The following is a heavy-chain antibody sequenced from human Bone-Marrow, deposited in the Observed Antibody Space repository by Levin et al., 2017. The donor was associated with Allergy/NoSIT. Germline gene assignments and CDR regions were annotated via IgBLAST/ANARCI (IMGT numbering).Heavy chain of an antibody. CDR3: AKAGPYYLDS. J-gene: IGHJ4*02. D-gene: IGHD2-21*01. V-gene: IGHV3-23*01. CDR1: GFTFSNSA. CDR2: ISGSGDTA. Sequence: PGGSLRLSCAASGFTFSNSAMGWVRQTPGKGLECVSSISGSGDTAYYTDSVKGRFTISRDNSRNTLFLQLSSLTAEDTAIYYCAKAGPYYLDSWGQGTLVTVSS.